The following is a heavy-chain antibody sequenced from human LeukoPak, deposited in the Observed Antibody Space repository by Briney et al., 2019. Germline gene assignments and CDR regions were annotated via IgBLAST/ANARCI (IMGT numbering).Heavy chain of an antibody. V-gene: IGHV1-18*01. CDR1: GYDFTNVG. CDR3: ARAGSGSGWYFDY. D-gene: IGHD6-19*01. Sequence: GASLKVSRKASGYDFTNVGFSWVRRTPGQGLEWIGWISPYNGNTRYAQKFQGRVAMTTDTSTTTAYMELRGLRFNDTAVYYCARAGSGSGWYFDYWGQGTLVTVSS. J-gene: IGHJ4*02. CDR2: ISPYNGNT.